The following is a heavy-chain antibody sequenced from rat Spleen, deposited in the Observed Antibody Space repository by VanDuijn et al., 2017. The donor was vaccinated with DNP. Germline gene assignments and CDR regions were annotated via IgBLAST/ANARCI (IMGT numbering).Heavy chain of an antibody. CDR2: ISYDGSST. V-gene: IGHV5-29*01. D-gene: IGHD5-1*01. CDR3: ATGLGDY. J-gene: IGHJ2*01. Sequence: EVKLVESGGGLVQPGRSLKLSCAASGFTFSNYDMAWVRQAPTKGLEWVASISYDGSSTYYRDSVKGRFTISRDNAKSTLYLQMDSLRSEDTATYYCATGLGDYWGQGVMVTVSS. CDR1: GFTFSNYD.